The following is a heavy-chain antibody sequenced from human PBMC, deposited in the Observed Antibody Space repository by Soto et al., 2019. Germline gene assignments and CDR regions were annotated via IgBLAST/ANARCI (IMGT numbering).Heavy chain of an antibody. J-gene: IGHJ6*02. Sequence: QVQLVQSGAEVKKPGSSVKVSCKASGGTFSSYAISWVRQAPGQGLEWMGGLIPIFGTANYAQKFQGRVTNTADESTSTAYMELSRMRSEDTAVYYCARAVRYYYDNSGYRPPDDYGMDVWGQGTTVTVS. V-gene: IGHV1-69*01. CDR3: ARAVRYYYDNSGYRPPDDYGMDV. CDR1: GGTFSSYA. CDR2: LIPIFGTA. D-gene: IGHD3-22*01.